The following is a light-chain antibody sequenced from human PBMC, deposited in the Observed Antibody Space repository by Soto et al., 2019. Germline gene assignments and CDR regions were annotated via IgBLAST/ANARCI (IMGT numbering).Light chain of an antibody. Sequence: QFAITQPSSVSASPGQSITISCTGTSSDVGGYNYVSWYQQHPGKAPKLMIYDVSNRPSGVSNRFSGSKSGNTASLTISGLQAEDEADYYCSSYTSSSTLVFGGGT. CDR2: DVS. CDR3: SSYTSSSTLV. V-gene: IGLV2-14*01. J-gene: IGLJ2*01. CDR1: SSDVGGYNY.